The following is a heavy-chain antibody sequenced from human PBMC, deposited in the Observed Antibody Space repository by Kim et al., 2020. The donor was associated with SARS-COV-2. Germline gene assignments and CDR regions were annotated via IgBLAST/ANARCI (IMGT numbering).Heavy chain of an antibody. CDR1: GFTFSSYA. Sequence: GGSLRLSCAASGFTFSSYAMHWVRQAPGKGLEWVAVISYDGSNKYYADSVKGRFTISRDNSKNTLYLQMNSLRAEDTAMYYCAREWRWNPSDAAFDIWGQGTMVTVSS. CDR2: ISYDGSNK. V-gene: IGHV3-30-3*01. D-gene: IGHD1-1*01. CDR3: AREWRWNPSDAAFDI. J-gene: IGHJ3*02.